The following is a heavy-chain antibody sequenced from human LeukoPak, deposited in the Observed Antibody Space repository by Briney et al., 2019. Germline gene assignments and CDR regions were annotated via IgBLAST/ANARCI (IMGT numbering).Heavy chain of an antibody. CDR2: INHSGST. V-gene: IGHV4-34*01. CDR1: GGSFSGYY. Sequence: SETLSLTCAVYGGSFSGYYWGWIRQPPGKGLEWIGEINHSGSTNYNPSLKSRVTISVDTSKNQFSLKLSSVTAADTAVYYCARHSGGSYTVFDYWGQGTLVTVSS. CDR3: ARHSGGSYTVFDY. D-gene: IGHD1-26*01. J-gene: IGHJ4*02.